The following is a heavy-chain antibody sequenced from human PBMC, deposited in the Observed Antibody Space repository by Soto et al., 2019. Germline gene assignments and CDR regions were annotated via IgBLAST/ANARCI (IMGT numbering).Heavy chain of an antibody. V-gene: IGHV4-4*02. J-gene: IGHJ6*02. Sequence: SETLSLTCAVSGGSISSSNWWSWVRQPPGKGLEWIGEIYHSGSTNYNPSLKSRVTISVDKSKNQFSLKLSSVTAADTAVYYCARDGSELNAYGSGSYSYGMDVWGQGTTVTVS. CDR2: IYHSGST. CDR1: GGSISSSNW. CDR3: ARDGSELNAYGSGSYSYGMDV. D-gene: IGHD3-10*01.